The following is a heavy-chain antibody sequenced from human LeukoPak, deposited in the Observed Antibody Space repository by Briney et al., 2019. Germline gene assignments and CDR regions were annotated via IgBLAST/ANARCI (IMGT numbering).Heavy chain of an antibody. CDR2: ISGSGGST. Sequence: GGSLRLSCAASGFTFSSYAMSWVRQAPGKGLEWVSAISGSGGSTYYADSVKGRFTISRDNSKNTLYLQMNSLRAEDTALYYCAKDLLWFGESPDDAFDIWGQGTMVTVS. CDR3: AKDLLWFGESPDDAFDI. V-gene: IGHV3-23*01. D-gene: IGHD3-10*01. J-gene: IGHJ3*02. CDR1: GFTFSSYA.